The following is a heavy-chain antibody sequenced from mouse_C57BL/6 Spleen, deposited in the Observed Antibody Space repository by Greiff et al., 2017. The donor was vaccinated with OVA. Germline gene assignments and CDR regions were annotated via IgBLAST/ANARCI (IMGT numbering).Heavy chain of an antibody. CDR2: IDPSDSYT. J-gene: IGHJ4*01. D-gene: IGHD2-3*01. Sequence: VQLQQSGAELVMPGASVKLSCKASGYTFTSYWMHWVKQRPGQGLEWIGEIDPSDSYTNYNQKFKGKSTLTVDKSSSTAYMQLSSLTSEDSAVYYCARRGYYVNYAMDYWGQGTSVTVSS. CDR3: ARRGYYVNYAMDY. CDR1: GYTFTSYW. V-gene: IGHV1-69*01.